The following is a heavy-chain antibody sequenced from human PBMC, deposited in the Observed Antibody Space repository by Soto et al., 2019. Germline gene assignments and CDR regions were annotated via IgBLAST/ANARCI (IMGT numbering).Heavy chain of an antibody. V-gene: IGHV4-59*08. CDR3: ARGRGYSYGLDP. D-gene: IGHD5-18*01. Sequence: ASETLSLTCTVFGGSISSYYWSWIRQPPGKGLEWIGYIYYSGSTNYNPSLKSRVTISVDTSKNQFSLSLSSVTAADTAVYYCARGRGYSYGLDPWGQGTLVTVSS. CDR1: GGSISSYY. J-gene: IGHJ5*02. CDR2: IYYSGST.